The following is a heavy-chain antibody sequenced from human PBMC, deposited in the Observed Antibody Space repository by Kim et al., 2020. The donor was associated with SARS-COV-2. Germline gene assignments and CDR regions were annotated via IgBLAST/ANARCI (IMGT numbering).Heavy chain of an antibody. V-gene: IGHV4-59*01. CDR1: GGSISSYY. Sequence: SETLSLTCTVSGGSISSYYWSWIRQPPGKGLEWIGYIYYSGSTNYNPALKSRVTISVDTSKNQFSLKLSSVTAADTAVYYCAREGGGRSYGWYFELWGRGTLV. D-gene: IGHD1-26*01. J-gene: IGHJ2*01. CDR2: IYYSGST. CDR3: AREGGGRSYGWYFEL.